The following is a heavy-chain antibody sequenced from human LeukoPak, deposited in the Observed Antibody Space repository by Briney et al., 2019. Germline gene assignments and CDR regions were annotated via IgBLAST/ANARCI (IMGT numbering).Heavy chain of an antibody. J-gene: IGHJ4*02. CDR1: GYTFTSYY. CDR3: ARARDSSGYLFDY. D-gene: IGHD3-22*01. Sequence: ASVKVSCKASGYTFTSYYMHWVRQAPGQGLEWMGIINPSGGSTSYAQKFQGRVTITADESTSTAYMELSSLRSEDTAVYYCARARDSSGYLFDYWGQGTLVTVSS. V-gene: IGHV1-46*01. CDR2: INPSGGST.